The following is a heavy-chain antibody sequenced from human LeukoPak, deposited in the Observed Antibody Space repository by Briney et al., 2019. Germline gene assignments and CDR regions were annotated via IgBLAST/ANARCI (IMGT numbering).Heavy chain of an antibody. CDR3: AREGDGDHAALDY. Sequence: SETLSLTCTVSGGSFSGNYWIWIRQPPGKELECFGYIHYSGSINYNPTLKSPVSISIDTSKNQISLCLSAVTAADTAVYYCAREGDGDHAALDYWGRGTLVTVSS. D-gene: IGHD4-17*01. CDR1: GGSFSGNY. V-gene: IGHV4-59*01. J-gene: IGHJ4*02. CDR2: IHYSGSI.